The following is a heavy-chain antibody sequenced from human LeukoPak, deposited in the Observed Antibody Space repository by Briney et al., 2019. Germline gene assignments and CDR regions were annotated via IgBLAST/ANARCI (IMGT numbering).Heavy chain of an antibody. CDR1: GFTFDDYA. CDR2: ISYNSGST. D-gene: IGHD6-6*01. CDR3: AKDSESSSTTGALDT. V-gene: IGHV3-9*01. J-gene: IGHJ5*02. Sequence: GGSLRLSCAASGFTFDDYAMHWVRQAPGKGLEWVSGISYNSGSTDYADSVKGRFTISRDNARKSLYLQMNGLRPEDTALYYCAKDSESSSTTGALDTWGQGILVTASS.